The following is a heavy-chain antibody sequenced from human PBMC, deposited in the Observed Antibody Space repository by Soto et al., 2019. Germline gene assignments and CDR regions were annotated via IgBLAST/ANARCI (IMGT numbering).Heavy chain of an antibody. Sequence: PSETLSLTCAVYGGSFSGYYWSWIRQPPGKGLEWIGEINHSGSTNYNPSLKSRVTISVDTSKNQFSLKLSSVTAADTAVYYCARAPREDIVVVPAAIVNWFDPWGQGTLVTVSS. D-gene: IGHD2-2*01. J-gene: IGHJ5*02. CDR3: ARAPREDIVVVPAAIVNWFDP. V-gene: IGHV4-34*01. CDR2: INHSGST. CDR1: GGSFSGYY.